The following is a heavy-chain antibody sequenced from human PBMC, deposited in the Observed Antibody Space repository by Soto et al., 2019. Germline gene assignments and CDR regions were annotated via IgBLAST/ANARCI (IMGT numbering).Heavy chain of an antibody. CDR3: ARVRCFNGLCHTADYGMDV. Sequence: SVKVSCKASGDVFRSYGINWVRQAPGQGLEWMGGIIPISGTTNYAQKFQGRVAITADESTDTVYMELSRLRSEDTAVYFCARVRCFNGLCHTADYGMDVWGQGPTVTVSS. V-gene: IGHV1-69*13. CDR2: IIPISGTT. J-gene: IGHJ6*02. D-gene: IGHD2-8*01. CDR1: GDVFRSYG.